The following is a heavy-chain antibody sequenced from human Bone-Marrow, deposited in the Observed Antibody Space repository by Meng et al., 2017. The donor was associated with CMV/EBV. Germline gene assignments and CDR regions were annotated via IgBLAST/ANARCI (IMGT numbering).Heavy chain of an antibody. CDR3: ARGPGITAHFDH. CDR2: YNHGGST. V-gene: IGHV4-34*01. D-gene: IGHD5-18*01. Sequence: GSLRLSCAVYGGSFNGYYWTWIRQTPGKGLEWIGEYNHGGSTTYNPSLKSRVTISVDTYKNQMSLKMTSVTAADTAVYFGARGPGITAHFDHWGQGTLVTVSS. CDR1: GGSFNGYY. J-gene: IGHJ4*02.